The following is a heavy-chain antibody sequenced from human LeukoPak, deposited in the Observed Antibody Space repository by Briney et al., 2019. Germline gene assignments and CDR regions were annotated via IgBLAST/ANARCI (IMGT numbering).Heavy chain of an antibody. CDR1: GGSISSSSYY. Sequence: SETLSLTCTVSGGSISSSSYYWGWIRQPPGKGLEWIGSIYYSGSTYYNPSLKSRVTISVDTSKNQFSLKLSSVTAADTAVYYCARHYWQYQLLRYDYWGQGTLVTVSS. CDR2: IYYSGST. D-gene: IGHD2-2*01. CDR3: ARHYWQYQLLRYDY. J-gene: IGHJ4*02. V-gene: IGHV4-39*01.